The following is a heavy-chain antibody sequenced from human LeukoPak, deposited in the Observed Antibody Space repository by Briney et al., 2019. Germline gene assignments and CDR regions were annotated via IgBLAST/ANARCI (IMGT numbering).Heavy chain of an antibody. CDR2: NSGST. D-gene: IGHD4-17*01. CDR1: GGSFSGYY. V-gene: IGHV4-34*01. J-gene: IGHJ4*02. CDR3: ARLPTVTFFDY. Sequence: SETLSLTCAVYGGSFSGYYWSWIRQPPGKGLEWIGSNSGSTYYNPSLKSRVTISVDTSKNQFSLKLSSVTAADTAVYYCARLPTVTFFDYWGQGTLVTVSS.